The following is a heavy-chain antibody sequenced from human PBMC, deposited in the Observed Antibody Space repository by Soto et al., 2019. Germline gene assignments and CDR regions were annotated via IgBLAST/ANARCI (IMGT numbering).Heavy chain of an antibody. CDR1: GFNFSGRS. V-gene: IGHV3-74*01. J-gene: IGHJ6*04. Sequence: EVQLVESGGGLVQPGGSLRLSCAASGFNFSGRSMHWVRQAPGKGLVWVSGIDNAGTDSTYADSVKGRFTSSRDNAKNTLYLQMNSLRVEDTAVYYCARGWFGPDVWGKGTTVTVSS. CDR3: ARGWFGPDV. D-gene: IGHD3-10*01. CDR2: IDNAGTDS.